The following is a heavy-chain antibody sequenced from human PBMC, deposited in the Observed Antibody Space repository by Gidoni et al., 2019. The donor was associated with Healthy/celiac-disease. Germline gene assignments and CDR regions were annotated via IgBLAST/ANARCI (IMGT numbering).Heavy chain of an antibody. CDR3: AKDGSNAYGANDYGDYFDY. CDR2: ISYDGSNK. V-gene: IGHV3-30*18. Sequence: QVQLVESGGGVGQPGRSLRLPCADSGLTFSSYGMHWVRQAPGKGLEWVAVISYDGSNKYYADSVKGRFTISRDNSKNTLYLQMNSLRAEDTAVYYCAKDGSNAYGANDYGDYFDYWGQGTLVTVSS. D-gene: IGHD4-17*01. CDR1: GLTFSSYG. J-gene: IGHJ4*02.